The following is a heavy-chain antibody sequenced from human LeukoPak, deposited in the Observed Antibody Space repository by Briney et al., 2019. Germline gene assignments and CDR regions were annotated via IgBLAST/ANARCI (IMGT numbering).Heavy chain of an antibody. CDR3: ARRVVRGVINY. CDR2: IYYSGST. D-gene: IGHD3-10*01. V-gene: IGHV4-39*01. J-gene: IGHJ4*02. CDR1: GGSISSSSYY. Sequence: SETLSLTCTVSGGSISSSSYYWGWIRQPPGKGLEWIGSIYYSGSTYYNPSLKSRVTISVDTSKNQFSLKLSSETAADTAVYYCARRVVRGVINYWGQGTLVTVSS.